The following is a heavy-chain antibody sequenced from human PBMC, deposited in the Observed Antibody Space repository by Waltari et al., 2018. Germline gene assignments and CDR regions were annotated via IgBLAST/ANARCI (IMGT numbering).Heavy chain of an antibody. CDR3: ARRAWNQYTTGYYYGMDV. CDR2: IYYSGST. Sequence: QVQLQESGPGLVKPSETLSLTCTVAGGSLSSYYWSWIRQPPGKGLEWIGYIYYSGSTNYNPSLKSRVTISVDTSKNQFSLKLSSVTAADTAVYYCARRAWNQYTTGYYYGMDVWGQGTTVTVSS. V-gene: IGHV4-59*01. D-gene: IGHD1-1*01. CDR1: GGSLSSYY. J-gene: IGHJ6*02.